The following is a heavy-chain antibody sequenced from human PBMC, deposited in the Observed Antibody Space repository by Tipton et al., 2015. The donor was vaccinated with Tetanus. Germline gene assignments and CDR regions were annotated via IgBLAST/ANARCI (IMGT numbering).Heavy chain of an antibody. D-gene: IGHD6-25*01. V-gene: IGHV1-18*01. CDR3: ARVQEQRIYYYGMDV. J-gene: IGHJ6*02. Sequence: QVQLVQSGAEVEKPGASVKVSCKTSGYSFTRYGISWVRQAPGQGLEWMGWISPYNGKTNYAQKLQGRVTMTTDTSTTTAYMDLGRLRSDDTAVYYCARVQEQRIYYYGMDVWGQGTTVTVSS. CDR1: GYSFTRYG. CDR2: ISPYNGKT.